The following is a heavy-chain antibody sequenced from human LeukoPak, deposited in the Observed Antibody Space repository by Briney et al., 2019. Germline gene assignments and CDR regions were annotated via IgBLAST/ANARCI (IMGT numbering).Heavy chain of an antibody. V-gene: IGHV1-46*01. CDR2: INPSGSST. Sequence: ASVTVSCKASGYSFTSHYMHWVRQAPGQGLEWLGLINPSGSSTLYAQKFQGRVTMTRDMSTTTDYMELSSLRSEDTAVYYCARDNSVGDIAWWFDPWGQGTLVTVSS. CDR1: GYSFTSHY. CDR3: ARDNSVGDIAWWFDP. D-gene: IGHD3-16*02. J-gene: IGHJ5*02.